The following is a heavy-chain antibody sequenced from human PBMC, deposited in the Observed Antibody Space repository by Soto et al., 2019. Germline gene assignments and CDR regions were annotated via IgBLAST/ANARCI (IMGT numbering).Heavy chain of an antibody. CDR2: IYWNDDK. CDR3: AHRRPEHYYDSSGYSVDY. V-gene: IGHV2-5*01. J-gene: IGHJ4*02. Sequence: SGPTLVKPTQTLTLTCTFSGFSLSTSGVGVGWIRQPPGKALEWLALIYWNDDKRYSPSLKSRLTITKDTSKNQVVLTMTNMDPVDTATYYCAHRRPEHYYDSSGYSVDYWGQGTLVTVSS. CDR1: GFSLSTSGVG. D-gene: IGHD3-22*01.